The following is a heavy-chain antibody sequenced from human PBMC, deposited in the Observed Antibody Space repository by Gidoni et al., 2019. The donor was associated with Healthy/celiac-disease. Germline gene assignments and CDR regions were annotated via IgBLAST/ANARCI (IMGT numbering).Heavy chain of an antibody. CDR1: CGSVSIGSYY. V-gene: IGHV4-61*01. D-gene: IGHD3-16*01. J-gene: IGHJ2*01. CDR2: IYYSGST. Sequence: HVQLQESGPGLVKPSYTLSLPCPVSCGSVSIGSYYWSWIRQPPGKGLEWIGYIYYSGSTNYNHSLKSRVTISVDTSKNQFSLKLSSVTDADTAVYYCARDSRPGGYWYFDLWGRGTLVTVSS. CDR3: ARDSRPGGYWYFDL.